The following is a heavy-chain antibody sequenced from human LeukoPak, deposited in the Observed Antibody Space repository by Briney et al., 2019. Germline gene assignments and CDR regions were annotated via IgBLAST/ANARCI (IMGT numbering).Heavy chain of an antibody. CDR2: ISWNSGSI. CDR3: AKGKGSGSYYSFDY. CDR1: GFTFDDYA. Sequence: PGRSLRLSCAASGFTFDDYAMHWVRQAPGKGLEWVSGISWNSGSIGYADSVKGRFTISRDNAKNSLYLQMNSLRAEDTALYYCAKGKGSGSYYSFDYWGQGTLVTVSS. D-gene: IGHD3-10*01. V-gene: IGHV3-9*01. J-gene: IGHJ4*02.